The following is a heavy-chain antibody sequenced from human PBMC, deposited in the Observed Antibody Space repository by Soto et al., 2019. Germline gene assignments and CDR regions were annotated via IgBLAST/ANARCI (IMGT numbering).Heavy chain of an antibody. J-gene: IGHJ4*02. CDR1: GFTFSSYG. V-gene: IGHV3-30*18. D-gene: IGHD2-21*01. CDR2: ISYDGSNK. CDR3: AKFSGDIFTATLDDFDY. Sequence: GGSLRLSCAASGFTFSSYGMHWVRQAPGKGLEWVAVISYDGSNKYYADSVKGRFTISRDNSKNTLYLQMNSLRAEDTAVYYCAKFSGDIFTATLDDFDYWGQGTLVTVYS.